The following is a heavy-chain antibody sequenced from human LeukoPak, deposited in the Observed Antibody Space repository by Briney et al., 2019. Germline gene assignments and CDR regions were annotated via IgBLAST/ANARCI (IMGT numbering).Heavy chain of an antibody. J-gene: IGHJ6*04. CDR1: GFPSNSYN. D-gene: IGHD1-14*01. V-gene: IGHV3-21*01. CDR3: ARGYYYGLDV. Sequence: GGALVLSCAASGFPSNSYNMNWVRQAPRKGLEWVSSISSSSTYIYYANSVKGVFTISRDNAENSLYLQMNSLRAEDAAVYYCARGYYYGLDVWGKGTTVIVSS. CDR2: ISSSSTYI.